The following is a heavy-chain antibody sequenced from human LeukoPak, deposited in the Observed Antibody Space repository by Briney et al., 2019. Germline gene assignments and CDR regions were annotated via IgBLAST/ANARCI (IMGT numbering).Heavy chain of an antibody. D-gene: IGHD6-13*01. CDR3: ARDFGVSSSPQFDY. J-gene: IGHJ4*02. CDR1: GYTFTSYG. V-gene: IGHV1-18*01. CDR2: ISAYNGNT. Sequence: ASVKVSCKASGYTFTSYGTSWVRQAPGQGLEWMGWISAYNGNTNYAQKLQGRVTMTTDTSTSTAYMELRSLRSDDTAVYYCARDFGVSSSPQFDYWGQGTLVTVSS.